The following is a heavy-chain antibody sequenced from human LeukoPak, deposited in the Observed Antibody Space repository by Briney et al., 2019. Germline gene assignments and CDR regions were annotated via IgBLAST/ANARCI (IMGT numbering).Heavy chain of an antibody. D-gene: IGHD6-19*01. V-gene: IGHV3-49*04. J-gene: IGHJ4*02. CDR1: GFTFGDYA. Sequence: GGSLRLSCTTSGFTFGDYAMSWVRQAPGKGLEWVGFIRSKTYGGTTEYAASVKGRFTISKDDSKSIAYLQMNSLKTEDTGVYYCTRLPSGLAFDYWGQGTLVTVSS. CDR2: IRSKTYGGTT. CDR3: TRLPSGLAFDY.